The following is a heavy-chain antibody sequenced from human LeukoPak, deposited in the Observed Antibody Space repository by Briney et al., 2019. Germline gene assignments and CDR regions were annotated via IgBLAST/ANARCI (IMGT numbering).Heavy chain of an antibody. CDR2: ITGSGSST. CDR1: GFTFSSYA. J-gene: IGHJ5*02. V-gene: IGHV3-23*01. D-gene: IGHD3-3*01. CDR3: AKLSDFWNVQGWFDP. Sequence: TGGSLRLSCAASGFTFSSYAMAWVRQAPGKGLEWVSGITGSGSSTTYADSVKGRFTISRDNSKNTLDLQMNSLRAEDTAVYYCAKLSDFWNVQGWFDPWDQGTLVTVSS.